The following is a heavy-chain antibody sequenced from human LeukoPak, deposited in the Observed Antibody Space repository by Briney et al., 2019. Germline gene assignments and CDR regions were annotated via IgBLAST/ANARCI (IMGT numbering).Heavy chain of an antibody. Sequence: GGSLRLSCAASGFTFSDYSMNWVRQAPGKGLEWVSYISSSSSPIYYVDSVKGRFTISRDNAKNSLYLQMNSLGAEDTAVYYCARTIREQWLTIDYWGQGTLVTVSS. J-gene: IGHJ4*02. CDR2: ISSSSSPI. D-gene: IGHD6-19*01. CDR1: GFTFSDYS. CDR3: ARTIREQWLTIDY. V-gene: IGHV3-48*04.